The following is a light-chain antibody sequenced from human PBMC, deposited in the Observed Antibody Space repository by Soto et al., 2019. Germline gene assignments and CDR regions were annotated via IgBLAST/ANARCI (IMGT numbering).Light chain of an antibody. J-gene: IGKJ2*02. CDR2: GAS. CDR1: QSVTTN. V-gene: IGKV3-15*01. CDR3: QLYHSWPRT. Sequence: ETVLTQSPATLSVSPGERATFSCKATQSVTTNLAWYQQKPGQVPRLLIYGASTSATGIPARFSGRGAGTEVSVIISSGQSEDFAIYHCQLYHSWPRTFGQGTKLEIK.